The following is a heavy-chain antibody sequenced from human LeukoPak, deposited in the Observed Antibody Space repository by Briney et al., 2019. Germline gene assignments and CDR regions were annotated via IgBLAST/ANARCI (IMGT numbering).Heavy chain of an antibody. D-gene: IGHD3-22*01. J-gene: IGHJ4*02. CDR2: FDPEDGET. CDR1: GYTLTELS. Sequence: ASVKVSCKVSGYTLTELSMHWVRQAPGKGLEWMGGFDPEDGETIYAQKFQGRVTMTEDTSTDTACMELSSLRSEDTAVYYCAPRRYYYDSSGYYYAIDYWGQGTLVTVSS. CDR3: APRRYYYDSSGYYYAIDY. V-gene: IGHV1-24*01.